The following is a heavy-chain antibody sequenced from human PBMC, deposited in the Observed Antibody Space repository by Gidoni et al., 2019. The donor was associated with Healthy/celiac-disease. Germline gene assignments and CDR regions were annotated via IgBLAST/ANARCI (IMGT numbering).Heavy chain of an antibody. CDR2: ISWNSGSI. J-gene: IGHJ4*02. CDR1: GFTFDDYA. V-gene: IGHV3-9*01. CDR3: AKDSGIVYSGSYLIRAGFDY. D-gene: IGHD1-26*01. Sequence: EVQLVESGGGLVQPGRSLRLSCAASGFTFDDYAMPWVLQAPGKGLEWVSGISWNSGSIGYADSVKGRFTISRDNAKNSLYLQMNSLRAEDTALYYCAKDSGIVYSGSYLIRAGFDYWGQGTLVTVSS.